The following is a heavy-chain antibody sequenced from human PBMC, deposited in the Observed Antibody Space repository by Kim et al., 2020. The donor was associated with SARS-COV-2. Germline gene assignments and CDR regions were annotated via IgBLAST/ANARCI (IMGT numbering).Heavy chain of an antibody. V-gene: IGHV3-21*01. J-gene: IGHJ6*02. D-gene: IGHD3-3*01. Sequence: GGSLRLSCAASGFTFSSYSMNWVRQAPGKGLEWVSSISSFSSYIYYADSVKGRFTISRDNAKNSLYLQMNSLRAEDTAVYYCARDRTEVTIFGVVKYGMDVWGQGPTLTVSS. CDR1: GFTFSSYS. CDR3: ARDRTEVTIFGVVKYGMDV. CDR2: ISSFSSYI.